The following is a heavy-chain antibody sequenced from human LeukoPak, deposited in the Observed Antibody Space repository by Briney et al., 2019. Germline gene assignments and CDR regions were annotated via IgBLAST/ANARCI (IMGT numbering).Heavy chain of an antibody. CDR2: ISSSSSYI. CDR1: GFTFSSYS. J-gene: IGHJ4*02. D-gene: IGHD3-22*01. V-gene: IGHV3-21*01. Sequence: MPGGSLRLSCTASGFTFSSYSMNWVRQAPGKGLEWVSSISSSSSYIYYADSVKGRFTISRDNAKNSLYLQMNSLRAEDTAVYYCARSFYYDSSGYLSSLDYWGQGTLVTVSS. CDR3: ARSFYYDSSGYLSSLDY.